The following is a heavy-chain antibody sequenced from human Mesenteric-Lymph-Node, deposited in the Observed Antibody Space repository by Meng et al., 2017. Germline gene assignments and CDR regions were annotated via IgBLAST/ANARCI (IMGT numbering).Heavy chain of an antibody. J-gene: IGHJ5*02. D-gene: IGHD3-22*01. V-gene: IGHV1-69*04. CDR1: GYTLTQLS. Sequence: SVKVSCKVSGYTLTQLSMHWVRQAPGQGLEWMGRIIPILGIANYAQKFQGRVTITADKSTSTAYMELSSLRSEDTAVYYCARDRGDSSGYVLTRFDPWGQGTLVTVSS. CDR2: IIPILGIA. CDR3: ARDRGDSSGYVLTRFDP.